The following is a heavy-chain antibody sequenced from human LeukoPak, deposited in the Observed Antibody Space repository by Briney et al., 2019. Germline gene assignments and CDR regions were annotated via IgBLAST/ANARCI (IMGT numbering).Heavy chain of an antibody. CDR2: MNPNSGNT. V-gene: IGHV1-8*01. CDR3: ARGYSSTMRTTGNDY. J-gene: IGHJ4*02. Sequence: ASVKVSCKASGYTFTSQDINWVRQATGQGLEWMGWMNPNSGNTGYTQKFQGRVIMTRDTSINTAYMELYSLRSDDTAVYYCARGYSSTMRTTGNDYWGQGTLVTVSS. D-gene: IGHD1-1*01. CDR1: GYTFTSQD.